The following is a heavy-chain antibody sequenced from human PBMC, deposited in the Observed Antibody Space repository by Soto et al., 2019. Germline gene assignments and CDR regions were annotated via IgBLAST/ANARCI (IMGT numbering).Heavy chain of an antibody. Sequence: SGPTLVNPTHTLTLTCTFSGFSLSTIGMRVSWIRQRPGNALEWLARIDWDDDKFYSTSLKTRLTISKDTSKNQVVLTMTNMDSVDTATYYCARMGTYYDSSGYWGYYFDYWGQGSLVTVSS. CDR2: IDWDDDK. CDR3: ARMGTYYDSSGYWGYYFDY. CDR1: GFSLSTIGMR. D-gene: IGHD3-22*01. V-gene: IGHV2-70*04. J-gene: IGHJ4*02.